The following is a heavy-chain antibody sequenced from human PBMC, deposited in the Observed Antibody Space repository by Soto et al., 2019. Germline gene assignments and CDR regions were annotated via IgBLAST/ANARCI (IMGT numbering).Heavy chain of an antibody. D-gene: IGHD3-3*01. Sequence: GASVKVSCKASGYTFTGYYMHWVRQAPGQGLEWMGWVNPNSGGTNYAQKFQGRVTMTRDTSISTAYMELSRLRSDDTAVYYCARVHHQQRFLDLYGMDVWGQGTTVTVSS. J-gene: IGHJ6*02. CDR1: GYTFTGYY. CDR3: ARVHHQQRFLDLYGMDV. CDR2: VNPNSGGT. V-gene: IGHV1-2*02.